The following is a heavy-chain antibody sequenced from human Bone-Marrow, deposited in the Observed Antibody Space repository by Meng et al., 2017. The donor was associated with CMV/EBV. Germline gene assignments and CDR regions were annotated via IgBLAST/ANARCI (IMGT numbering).Heavy chain of an antibody. Sequence: GESLKISCAASGFTFRSYAMNWVRQAPGKGLEWLSPISSSSSSIYYADSVQGRFTISRDNAKNSLYLQMNSLRAEDTAIYYCAKGTYSSGWCDCWGQGTLVTVSS. D-gene: IGHD6-19*01. CDR2: ISSSSSSI. CDR3: AKGTYSSGWCDC. CDR1: GFTFRSYA. V-gene: IGHV3-21*01. J-gene: IGHJ5*01.